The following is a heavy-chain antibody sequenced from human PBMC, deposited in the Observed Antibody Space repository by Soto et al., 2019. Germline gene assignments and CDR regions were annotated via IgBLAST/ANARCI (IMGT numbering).Heavy chain of an antibody. Sequence: EASVKVSCKASGYTFTTYAIHWVRQAPGQGLEWMGWINPNSGGTNYAQKFQGWVTMTRDTSISTAYMELSRLRSDDTAVYYCARDGDGPLCNSCSQTHYYYGMDVWGQGTTVTVSS. V-gene: IGHV1-2*04. J-gene: IGHJ6*02. D-gene: IGHD2-2*01. CDR1: GYTFTTYA. CDR3: ARDGDGPLCNSCSQTHYYYGMDV. CDR2: INPNSGGT.